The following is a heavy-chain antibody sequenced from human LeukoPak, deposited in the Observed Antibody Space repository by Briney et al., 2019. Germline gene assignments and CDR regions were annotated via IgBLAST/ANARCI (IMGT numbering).Heavy chain of an antibody. V-gene: IGHV3-48*03. CDR1: GFTFSSYE. Sequence: GGSLRLSCATSGFTFSSYEMNWVRQAPGKGLEWISYISSSGSTIYYADSVKGRFTISRDNSKNTLYLQMNSLRAEDTAVYYCAKTTTVGFGDWFDPWGQGTLVTVSS. J-gene: IGHJ5*02. CDR2: ISSSGSTI. CDR3: AKTTTVGFGDWFDP. D-gene: IGHD4-11*01.